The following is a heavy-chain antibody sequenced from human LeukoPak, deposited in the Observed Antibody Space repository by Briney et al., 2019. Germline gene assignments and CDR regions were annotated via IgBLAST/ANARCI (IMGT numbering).Heavy chain of an antibody. V-gene: IGHV3-23*01. J-gene: IGHJ4*02. Sequence: GGSLRLSCAASGFTFSTYTMYWVRHPPGKRLEWVSIIGSSGGGIHYADSVKDRFTISRDNSKNALYLQMNSLRVEDTAVYYCAIDPNWGTHSWGQGVLVTVSS. CDR3: AIDPNWGTHS. CDR1: GFTFSTYT. CDR2: IGSSGGGI. D-gene: IGHD7-27*01.